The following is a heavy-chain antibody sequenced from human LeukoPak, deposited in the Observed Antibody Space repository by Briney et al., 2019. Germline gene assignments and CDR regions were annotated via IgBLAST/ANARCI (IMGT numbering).Heavy chain of an antibody. CDR1: GYTFTGYY. CDR2: INPNSGGT. Sequence: ASVKVSCKASGYTFTGYYMHWVRQAPGQGLEWMGWINPNSGGTNYAQKFQGRVTMTRDTSISTAYMELSRLRSDDTAVYYCARISLVGAFFDYWGQGTLVTVSS. D-gene: IGHD1-26*01. J-gene: IGHJ4*02. CDR3: ARISLVGAFFDY. V-gene: IGHV1-2*02.